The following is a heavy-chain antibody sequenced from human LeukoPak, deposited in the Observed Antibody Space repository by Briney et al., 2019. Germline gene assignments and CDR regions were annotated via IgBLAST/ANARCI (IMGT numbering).Heavy chain of an antibody. CDR3: ARVGLDATPFDF. Sequence: ASAKVSCKASGCTFTSYGIAWVRQAPGQGLEWMGWISTYNGNTNFAQKLQGRVTLTTDTSTSTTYMELRSLTSDDTAVYYCARVGLDATPFDFWGQGTLVSVSS. J-gene: IGHJ4*02. D-gene: IGHD3/OR15-3a*01. V-gene: IGHV1-18*01. CDR1: GCTFTSYG. CDR2: ISTYNGNT.